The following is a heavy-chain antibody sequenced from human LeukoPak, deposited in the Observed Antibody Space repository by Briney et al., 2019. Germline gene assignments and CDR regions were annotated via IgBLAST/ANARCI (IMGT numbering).Heavy chain of an antibody. J-gene: IGHJ4*02. V-gene: IGHV5-51*01. CDR3: ARSSTYSPYYFDS. Sequence: GESLKISCKASGYLFRKNWIGWVRQMPGKGLEWMGIIYPPDSDTRYGREFQGRVTISVDESINTAYLQWSSLKASDTAMYYCARSSTYSPYYFDSWGQGTLVTVSS. CDR2: IYPPDSDT. CDR1: GYLFRKNW. D-gene: IGHD2-2*01.